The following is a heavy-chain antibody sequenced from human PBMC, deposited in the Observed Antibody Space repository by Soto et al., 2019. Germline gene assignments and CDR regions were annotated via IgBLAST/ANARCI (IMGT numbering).Heavy chain of an antibody. J-gene: IGHJ4*02. CDR2: ISYDGSNK. V-gene: IGHV3-30*03. CDR1: GFTFSSYG. CDR3: ARVLAIRGYSYGSARHFDY. Sequence: GGSLRLSCAASGFTFSSYGMHWVRQAPGKGLEWVAVISYDGSNKYYADSVKGRFTISRDNSKNTLYLQMNSLRSDDTAVYYCARVLAIRGYSYGSARHFDYWGQGTLVTVSS. D-gene: IGHD5-18*01.